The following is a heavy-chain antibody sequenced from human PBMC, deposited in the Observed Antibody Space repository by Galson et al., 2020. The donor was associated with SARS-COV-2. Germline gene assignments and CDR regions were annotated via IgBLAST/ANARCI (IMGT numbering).Heavy chain of an antibody. CDR2: IIPILGTA. CDR1: GGTFSAYA. V-gene: IGHV1-69*10. CDR3: ARGGRVLGYCSGTECLKGWFDP. Sequence: SVKVSCKASGGTFSAYALSWVRQTTGQGLEWLGGIIPILGTAFYAQKFQGRVTLTTDRSMTTAYMELTSLTSDDTAVYYCARGGRVLGYCSGTECLKGWFDPWGQGTLGTVSS. D-gene: IGHD2-2*01. J-gene: IGHJ5*02.